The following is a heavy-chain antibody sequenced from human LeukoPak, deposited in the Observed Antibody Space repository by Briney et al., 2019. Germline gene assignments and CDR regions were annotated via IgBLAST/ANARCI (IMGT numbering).Heavy chain of an antibody. Sequence: KTGGSLRLSCAASGLTFSSYSMNWVRQAPGKGLEWVSSISSSSSYIYYADSVKGRFTISRANAKNSLYLQMNSLRAEDTAVYYCARGRVWSGYYRGPYYFDYWGQGTLVTVSS. CDR1: GLTFSSYS. J-gene: IGHJ4*02. D-gene: IGHD3-3*01. CDR2: ISSSSSYI. CDR3: ARGRVWSGYYRGPYYFDY. V-gene: IGHV3-21*01.